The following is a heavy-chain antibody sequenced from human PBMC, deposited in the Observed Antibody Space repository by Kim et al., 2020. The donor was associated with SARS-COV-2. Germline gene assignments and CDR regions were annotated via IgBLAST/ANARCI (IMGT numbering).Heavy chain of an antibody. J-gene: IGHJ5*02. D-gene: IGHD1-7*01. Sequence: SETLSLTCTVSGGSISSSSYYWGWIRQPPGKGLEWIGSIYYSGSTYYNPSLKSRVTISVDTSKNQFSLKLSSVTAADTAVYYCARHWRYNWNYRQGFWFDPWGQGTLVTVSS. CDR3: ARHWRYNWNYRQGFWFDP. CDR2: IYYSGST. V-gene: IGHV4-39*01. CDR1: GGSISSSSYY.